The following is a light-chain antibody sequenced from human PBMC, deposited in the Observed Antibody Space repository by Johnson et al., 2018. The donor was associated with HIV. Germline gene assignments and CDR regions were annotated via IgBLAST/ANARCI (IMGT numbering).Light chain of an antibody. V-gene: IGLV1-51*02. CDR1: SSNIGSNY. Sequence: QSVLTQPPSVSAAPGQKVTISCSGSSSNIGSNYVSWYQQFPGTAPKLPIYENDKRPSGIPDRFSGSKSGTSAALGITGLRTGDEADYYCPTGDRTRTIGGDFGTGTKVAVL. CDR3: PTGDRTRTIGGD. J-gene: IGLJ1*01. CDR2: END.